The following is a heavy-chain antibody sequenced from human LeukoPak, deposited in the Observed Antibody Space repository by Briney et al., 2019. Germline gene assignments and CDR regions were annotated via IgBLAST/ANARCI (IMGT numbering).Heavy chain of an antibody. CDR3: ASGSGGSGWYSYFDY. Sequence: GGSLRLSCAASGFTFSSYSMNWVRQAPGKGLEWVSSISSSSSYIYYADSVKGRFTISRDNAKNSLYLQMNSLRAEDTAVYYCASGSGGSGWYSYFDYWGQGTLATVSS. D-gene: IGHD6-19*01. CDR2: ISSSSSYI. J-gene: IGHJ4*02. V-gene: IGHV3-21*01. CDR1: GFTFSSYS.